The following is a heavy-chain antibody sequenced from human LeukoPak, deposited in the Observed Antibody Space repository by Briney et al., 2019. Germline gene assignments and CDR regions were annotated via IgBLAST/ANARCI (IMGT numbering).Heavy chain of an antibody. CDR3: ARPALWKDYYYYGMDV. V-gene: IGHV3-21*01. CDR2: ISSSSSYI. J-gene: IGHJ6*02. CDR1: GFTFSSYS. Sequence: PGGSLRLSCAASGFTFSSYSMNWVRQAPGKGLEWVSSISSSSSYIYYADSVKGRFTISRDNAKNSLYLQMNSLRAEDTAVYYCARPALWKDYYYYGMDVWGQGTTVTVSS. D-gene: IGHD3-10*01.